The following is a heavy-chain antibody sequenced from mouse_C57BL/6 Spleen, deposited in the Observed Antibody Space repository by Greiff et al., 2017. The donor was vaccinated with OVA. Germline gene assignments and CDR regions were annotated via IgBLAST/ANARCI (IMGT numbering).Heavy chain of an antibody. D-gene: IGHD2-5*01. V-gene: IGHV1-50*01. Sequence: QVQLQQPGAELVKPGASVKLSCKASGYTFTSYWMQWVKQRPGQGLEWIGEIDPSDSYTNYNQKFKGKATLTVDTSSSTAYMQLSSLTSEDSAVYYCARQRSYSNFFFDYWGQGTTLTVSS. CDR1: GYTFTSYW. J-gene: IGHJ2*01. CDR2: IDPSDSYT. CDR3: ARQRSYSNFFFDY.